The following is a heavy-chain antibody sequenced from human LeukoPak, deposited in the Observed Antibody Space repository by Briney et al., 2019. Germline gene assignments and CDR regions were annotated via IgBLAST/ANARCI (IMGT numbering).Heavy chain of an antibody. CDR2: IRSSSSSI. CDR1: GFTFSSHS. V-gene: IGHV3-48*02. CDR3: ARDLNWGFDY. Sequence: GGSLRLSCAASGFTFSSHSMNWVRQAPGKGLEWISYIRSSSSSIFYADSVKGRFTISTDNARNSPYLQMNSLRDEDTAVYYCARDLNWGFDYWGQGILVTVSS. D-gene: IGHD7-27*01. J-gene: IGHJ4*02.